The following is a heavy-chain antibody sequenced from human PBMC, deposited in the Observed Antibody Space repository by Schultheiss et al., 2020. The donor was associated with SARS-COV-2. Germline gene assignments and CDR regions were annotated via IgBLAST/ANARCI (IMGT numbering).Heavy chain of an antibody. D-gene: IGHD6-6*01. CDR3: ARGRSIKYRFDP. CDR1: GFTFSSYG. Sequence: GGSRLSCAASGFTFSSYGMHWVRQAPGKGLEWVAVIWYDGSNKYYADSVKGRFTISRDNSKNTLYLQMNSLRAEDTAVYYCARGRSIKYRFDPWGQGTLVTVSS. CDR2: IWYDGSNK. J-gene: IGHJ5*02. V-gene: IGHV3-33*01.